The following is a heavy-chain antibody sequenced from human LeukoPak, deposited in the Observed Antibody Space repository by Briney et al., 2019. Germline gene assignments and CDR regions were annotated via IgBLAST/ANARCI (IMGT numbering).Heavy chain of an antibody. J-gene: IGHJ6*03. D-gene: IGHD3-10*01. CDR1: GFTFSDYW. CDR2: IKEDGGEK. V-gene: IGHV3-7*03. CDR3: ASGSGSYRTPYYYMDV. Sequence: GGSLRLSCAASGFTFSDYWMSWVRQAPGKGLEWVANIKEDGGEKYYVDSVKGRFTISRDNGKNSVYLQMNSLRAEDTAVYYCASGSGSYRTPYYYMDVWGTGTTVTVSS.